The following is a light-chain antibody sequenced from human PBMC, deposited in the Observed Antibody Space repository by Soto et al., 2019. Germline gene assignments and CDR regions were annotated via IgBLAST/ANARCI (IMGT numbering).Light chain of an antibody. CDR1: QSVSSN. J-gene: IGKJ1*01. CDR2: GAS. CDR3: QQYNNWPWT. Sequence: DIVMTQSPSTLSVSLGERATLSCRASQSVSSNLAWYQQKPGQAPRLLIYGASTRATGIPARFSGSGSGTDFTLTIRSLQSEDFAVYYCQQYNNWPWTFGQGTKVEIK. V-gene: IGKV3-15*01.